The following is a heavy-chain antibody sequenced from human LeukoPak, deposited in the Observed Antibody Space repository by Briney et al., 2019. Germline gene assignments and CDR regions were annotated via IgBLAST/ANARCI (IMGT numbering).Heavy chain of an antibody. CDR3: AKDLSDVGTF. Sequence: GGSLRLSCAASGFTFSSYGMHWVRQAPGKGLEWVAVISYDGSNKYYADSVKGRFTISRDNSKNTLYLQMNGLRAEDTAVYYCAKDLSDVGTFWGQGTLVTVSS. V-gene: IGHV3-30*18. J-gene: IGHJ1*01. CDR2: ISYDGSNK. D-gene: IGHD4-23*01. CDR1: GFTFSSYG.